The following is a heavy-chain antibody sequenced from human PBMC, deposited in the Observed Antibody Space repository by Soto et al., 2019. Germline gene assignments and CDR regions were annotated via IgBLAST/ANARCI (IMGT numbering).Heavy chain of an antibody. CDR1: GYTFTSYG. J-gene: IGHJ5*02. D-gene: IGHD3-3*01. CDR2: IRAHNVNT. CDR3: ATVVDEWSGYYKYNWFDP. Sequence: ASVKVSGKASGYTFTSYGISWVRQAPGQGLEWMGWIRAHNVNTNYAQKLQGRVTMTTDTSTSTSSMELRSLRSDDMAVYYCATVVDEWSGYYKYNWFDPWSEGTLVTVA. V-gene: IGHV1-18*03.